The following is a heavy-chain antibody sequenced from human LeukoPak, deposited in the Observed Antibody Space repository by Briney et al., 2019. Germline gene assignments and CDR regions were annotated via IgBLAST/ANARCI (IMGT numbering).Heavy chain of an antibody. D-gene: IGHD6-13*01. J-gene: IGHJ4*02. V-gene: IGHV3-23*01. Sequence: GGSLRLSCAASGFTFSSYAMSWVRQAPGKGLEWVSAVSGSGGSTYYADSVKGRFTISRDNSKNTLYLQMNSLRAEDTAVYYCAKEFTGYSSSWYGDYYWGQGTLVTVSS. CDR3: AKEFTGYSSSWYGDYY. CDR1: GFTFSSYA. CDR2: VSGSGGST.